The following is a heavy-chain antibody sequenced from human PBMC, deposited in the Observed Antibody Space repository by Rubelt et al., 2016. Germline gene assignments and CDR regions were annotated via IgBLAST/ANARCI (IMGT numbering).Heavy chain of an antibody. CDR2: ISAYSGNA. V-gene: IGHV1-18*01. Sequence: TFTNYGISWVRQAPGQGLEWMGWISAYSGNANYAQKLQGRVTMTTDTSTSTAYMELSRLRSEDTAVYYCATGHSYVPYFDYWGQGTTVTVSS. J-gene: IGHJ4*03. CDR1: TFTNYG. D-gene: IGHD5-18*01. CDR3: ATGHSYVPYFDY.